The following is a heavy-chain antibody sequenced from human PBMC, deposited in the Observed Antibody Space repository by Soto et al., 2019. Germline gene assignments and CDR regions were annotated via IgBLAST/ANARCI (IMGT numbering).Heavy chain of an antibody. V-gene: IGHV3-23*01. CDR2: ISGSGTT. Sequence: PGGSLRLSYAASGFTISNSAATWVRQAPGKGLEWVSTISGSGTTYYADSVKGRFTISRDNSNNTLCLQLHSLRAEDSALYYCARYYYVATGYHYAFDYWGRGTLVTVSS. CDR1: GFTISNSA. D-gene: IGHD3-22*01. CDR3: ARYYYVATGYHYAFDY. J-gene: IGHJ4*02.